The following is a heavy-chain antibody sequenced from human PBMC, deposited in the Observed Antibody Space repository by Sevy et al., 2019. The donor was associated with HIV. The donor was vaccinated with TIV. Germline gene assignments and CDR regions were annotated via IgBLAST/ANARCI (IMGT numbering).Heavy chain of an antibody. CDR3: AKDGRYCSGGSCQGSYYYYGMDV. J-gene: IGHJ6*02. CDR2: ISYDGSNK. Sequence: GGSLRLSCAASGFTFSSYGMHWVRQAPGKGLEWVAVISYDGSNKYYADSVKGRFTISRDNSKNRLYLQMNSLRAEDTAVYYCAKDGRYCSGGSCQGSYYYYGMDVWGQGTTVTVSS. CDR1: GFTFSSYG. D-gene: IGHD2-15*01. V-gene: IGHV3-30*18.